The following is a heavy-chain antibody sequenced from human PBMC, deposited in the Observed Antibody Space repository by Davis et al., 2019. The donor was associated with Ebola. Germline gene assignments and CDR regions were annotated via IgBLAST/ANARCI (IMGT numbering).Heavy chain of an antibody. J-gene: IGHJ6*02. CDR1: GFTFSSYA. V-gene: IGHV3-30-3*01. CDR3: ARGLRSSSGWFYYYYYGMDV. CDR2: ISYDGSNK. D-gene: IGHD6-19*01. Sequence: GGSLRLSCAASGFTFSSYAMHWVRQAPGKGLEWVAVISYDGSNKYYADSVKGRFTISRDNSKNTLYLQMSSLRSEDTAVYYCARGLRSSSGWFYYYYYGMDVWGQGTTVTVSS.